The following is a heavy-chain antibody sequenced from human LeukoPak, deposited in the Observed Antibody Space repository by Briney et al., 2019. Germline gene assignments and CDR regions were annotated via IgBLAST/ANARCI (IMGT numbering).Heavy chain of an antibody. Sequence: PSETLSLTCTVSGNSISSYYWSWIRQPPGKGLEWIGYIYYSGSTNNNPSLKSRVTISVDTFKNQFSLKLSSVTAAETAVYYCARDFTYDYDTSGNDAFDIWGQGTMVTVSS. V-gene: IGHV4-59*12. D-gene: IGHD3-22*01. CDR1: GNSISSYY. CDR3: ARDFTYDYDTSGNDAFDI. CDR2: IYYSGST. J-gene: IGHJ3*02.